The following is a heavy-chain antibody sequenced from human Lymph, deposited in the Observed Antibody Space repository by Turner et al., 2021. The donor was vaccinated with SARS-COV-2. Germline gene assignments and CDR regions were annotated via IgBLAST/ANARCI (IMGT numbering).Heavy chain of an antibody. CDR3: AKGGGWGYQLGVYFDY. V-gene: IGHV3-23*01. CDR2: ISGSGGST. Sequence: EVQLLESGGGLVQPGGSLRLSCAASGFTFSSYAMSWVRQGQGKGGGGVSAISGSGGSTYYEDSVKGRFTIARDNSKNTLYLQMKSLRAEDTAVYDCAKGGGWGYQLGVYFDYWGQGTLVTVSS. D-gene: IGHD2-2*01. CDR1: GFTFSSYA. J-gene: IGHJ4*02.